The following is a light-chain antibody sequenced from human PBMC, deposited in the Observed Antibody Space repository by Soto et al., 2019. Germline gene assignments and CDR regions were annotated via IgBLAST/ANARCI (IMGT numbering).Light chain of an antibody. CDR3: SSYTTISTWV. CDR2: EVT. J-gene: IGLJ3*02. V-gene: IGLV2-14*01. Sequence: QSALTQPASVSGSPGQSITISCTGTSSDVGSYDYVSWYQQHPGKAPKLIIYEVTNRPSGVSNRFLGSKSDNTASLTISGLQSEDEADYYCSSYTTISTWVFGGGTQLTVL. CDR1: SSDVGSYDY.